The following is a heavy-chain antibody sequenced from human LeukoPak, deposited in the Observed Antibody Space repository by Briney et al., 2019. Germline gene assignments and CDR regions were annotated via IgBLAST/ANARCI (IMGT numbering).Heavy chain of an antibody. V-gene: IGHV1-69*13. D-gene: IGHD4-23*01. CDR1: GGTFSSYA. Sequence: GASVKVSCKASGGTFSSYAISWVRQAPGQGLEWVGGIIPIFGTANYAQKFQGRVTITADESTSTAYMELSSLRSEDTAVYYCAREVGYGGNSDYWGQGTLVTVSS. J-gene: IGHJ4*02. CDR3: AREVGYGGNSDY. CDR2: IIPIFGTA.